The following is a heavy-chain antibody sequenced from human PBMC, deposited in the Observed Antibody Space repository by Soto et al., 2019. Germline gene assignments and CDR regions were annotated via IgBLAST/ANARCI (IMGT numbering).Heavy chain of an antibody. J-gene: IGHJ5*02. V-gene: IGHV3-33*01. D-gene: IGHD3-9*01. CDR1: GLTFSSYG. Sequence: GGSLRLSCAASGLTFSSYGMHWVRQAPGKGLEWVAVIWYDGGNKYYADSVKGRFTISRDNSKNTLYLQMNSLRAEDTAVYYCARDLELRYFDWLLKDWFDPWGQGTLVTVS. CDR3: ARDLELRYFDWLLKDWFDP. CDR2: IWYDGGNK.